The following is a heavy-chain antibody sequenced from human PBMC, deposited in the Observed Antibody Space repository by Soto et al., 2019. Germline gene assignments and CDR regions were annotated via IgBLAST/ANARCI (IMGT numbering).Heavy chain of an antibody. V-gene: IGHV3-23*01. Sequence: PGGSLRLSCVASGLTFHSYAMSWVRQPPGKGLEWVSVVSGSADSTNYAASVQGRFTISRDNSRNTLYLQMNGLRAEDTAVYFCAKGGYSYGTADYWGQGTLVTVSS. CDR3: AKGGYSYGTADY. J-gene: IGHJ4*02. CDR2: VSGSADST. CDR1: GLTFHSYA. D-gene: IGHD5-18*01.